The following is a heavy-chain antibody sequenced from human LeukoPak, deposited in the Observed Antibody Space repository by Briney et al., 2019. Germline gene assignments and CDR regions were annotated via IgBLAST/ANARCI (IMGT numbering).Heavy chain of an antibody. CDR2: SGST. Sequence: SGSTNYNPSLKSRVTISVDTSKNQFSLKLSSVTAADTAVYYCARERHQRYYLAYNWFDPWGQGTLVTVSS. V-gene: IGHV4-34*01. D-gene: IGHD3-22*01. J-gene: IGHJ5*02. CDR3: ARERHQRYYLAYNWFDP.